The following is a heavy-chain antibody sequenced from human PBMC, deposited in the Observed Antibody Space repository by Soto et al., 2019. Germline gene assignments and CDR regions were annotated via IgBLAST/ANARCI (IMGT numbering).Heavy chain of an antibody. CDR1: GFTFDDYS. V-gene: IGHV3-9*01. J-gene: IGHJ4*02. CDR3: AKAVMIEVVSAAFDL. D-gene: IGHD3-22*01. Sequence: GGSLRLSCAASGFTFDDYSMHWVRQAPGKGLEWVSGISWNSGSTGYADSVKGRVTISRDNAKNYLYLQMNSVRAEDTALYYCAKAVMIEVVSAAFDLWGQGTLVTVSS. CDR2: ISWNSGST.